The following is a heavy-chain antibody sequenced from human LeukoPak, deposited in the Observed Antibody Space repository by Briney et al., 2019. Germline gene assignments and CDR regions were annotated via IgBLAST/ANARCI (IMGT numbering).Heavy chain of an antibody. CDR3: AREIVVVNHYYMDV. CDR1: GGSISSHY. V-gene: IGHV4-59*11. CDR2: IYYSGST. Sequence: SETLSLTCTVPGGSISSHYWSWIRQPPGKGLEWIGYIYYSGSTNYNPSLKSRVTISVDTSKNQFSLKLSSVTAADTAVYYCAREIVVVNHYYMDVWGKGTTVTVSS. J-gene: IGHJ6*03. D-gene: IGHD3-22*01.